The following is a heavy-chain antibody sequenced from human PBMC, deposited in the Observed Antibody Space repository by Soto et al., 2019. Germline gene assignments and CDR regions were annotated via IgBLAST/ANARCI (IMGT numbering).Heavy chain of an antibody. CDR1: GFTFSSSA. CDR3: AKTASLFKY. Sequence: EVQLLESGGGLVQPGGSLRLSCAASGFTFSSSAMTWVRQAPGKGLEWVSAISGGGGSTYYADSVKGRFTISRDNSKDTLFLQMNSLRAEDTAVYYCAKTASLFKYWGQGTLVTVSS. CDR2: ISGGGGST. V-gene: IGHV3-23*01. J-gene: IGHJ4*02. D-gene: IGHD5-18*01.